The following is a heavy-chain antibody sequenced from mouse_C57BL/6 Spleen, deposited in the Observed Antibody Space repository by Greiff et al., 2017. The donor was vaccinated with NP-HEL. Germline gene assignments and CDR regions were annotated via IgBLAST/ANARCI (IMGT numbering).Heavy chain of an antibody. CDR2: ISDGGSYT. CDR1: GFTFSSYA. V-gene: IGHV5-4*01. Sequence: EVHLVESGGGLVKPGGSLKLSCAASGFTFSSYAMSWVRQTPEKRLEWVATISDGGSYTYYPDNVKGRFTISRDNAKNNLYLQMSHLKSEDTAMYYCARGGLGRDFDYWGQGTTLTVSS. D-gene: IGHD4-1*01. J-gene: IGHJ2*01. CDR3: ARGGLGRDFDY.